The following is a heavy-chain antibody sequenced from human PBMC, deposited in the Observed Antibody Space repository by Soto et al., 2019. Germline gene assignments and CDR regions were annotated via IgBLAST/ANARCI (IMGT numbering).Heavy chain of an antibody. D-gene: IGHD6-13*01. V-gene: IGHV3-30*18. CDR1: GFTFSSYG. Sequence: QVQLVESGGGVVQPGRSLRLSCAASGFTFSSYGMHWVRQAPGKGLEWVAVISSDGSNKYYADYVKGRFTISRDNSKNPLYLQMNSLRAEDTAVYYCAKDLWGAAAPEYFQHWGQGTLVTVSS. CDR3: AKDLWGAAAPEYFQH. J-gene: IGHJ1*01. CDR2: ISSDGSNK.